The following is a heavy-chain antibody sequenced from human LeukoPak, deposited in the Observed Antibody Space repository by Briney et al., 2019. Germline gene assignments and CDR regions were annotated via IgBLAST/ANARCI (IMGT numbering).Heavy chain of an antibody. CDR1: GFTFSSYA. J-gene: IGHJ4*02. V-gene: IGHV3-23*01. Sequence: GGSLRLSCAASGFTFSSYAMSWVRQAPGKGLEWVSGISGSGDNTYYADSVKGRFTISRDNSKNTLYVQVDSLGTEDTAAYYRAKGSYYDSSGSFYFDYWGQGTLVTVSS. D-gene: IGHD3-22*01. CDR3: AKGSYYDSSGSFYFDY. CDR2: ISGSGDNT.